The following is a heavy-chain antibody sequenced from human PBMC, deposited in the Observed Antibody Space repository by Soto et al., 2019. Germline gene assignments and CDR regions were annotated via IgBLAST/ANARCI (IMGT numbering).Heavy chain of an antibody. J-gene: IGHJ4*02. CDR3: ARHSSSSPFDY. CDR1: GGSISSSSYY. D-gene: IGHD6-13*01. Sequence: QLQLQESGPGLVKPSETLSLTCTVSGGSISSSSYYWGWIRQPPGKGLEWIGSIYYSGSTYYNPSRKSRVTIYVDTSKNQFSLRLSSVTAADTAVYYCARHSSSSPFDYWGQGTLVTVSS. V-gene: IGHV4-39*01. CDR2: IYYSGST.